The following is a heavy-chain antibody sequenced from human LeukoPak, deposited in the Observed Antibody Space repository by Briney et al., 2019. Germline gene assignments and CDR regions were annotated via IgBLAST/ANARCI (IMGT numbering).Heavy chain of an antibody. J-gene: IGHJ4*02. Sequence: GGSLRLSCAASGFTFSSYAMHWVRQAPGKGLEWVAVISYDGSNKYYADSVKGRFTISRDNSKNTLYLQMNSLRAEDTAVYYCAGGLRWGEELLSPFDYWGQGTLVTVSS. D-gene: IGHD1-26*01. CDR3: AGGLRWGEELLSPFDY. CDR2: ISYDGSNK. V-gene: IGHV3-30-3*01. CDR1: GFTFSSYA.